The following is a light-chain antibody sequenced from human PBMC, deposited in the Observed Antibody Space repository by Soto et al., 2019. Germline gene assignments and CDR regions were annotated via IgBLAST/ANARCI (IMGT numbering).Light chain of an antibody. CDR1: SSDGGGYNY. J-gene: IGLJ1*01. CDR2: EVN. Sequence: QSVLTQPASVSGSPGQSVAISCTGTSSDGGGYNYVSWYQQHPGKAPKLMIYEVNKRPSGVPDRFSGSKSGNTASLTVSGLQAEDEADYYCSSYAGSSNVFGTGTKVTVL. V-gene: IGLV2-8*01. CDR3: SSYAGSSNV.